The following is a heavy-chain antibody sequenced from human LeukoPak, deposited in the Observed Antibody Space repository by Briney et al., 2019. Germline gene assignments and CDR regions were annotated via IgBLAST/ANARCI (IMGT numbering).Heavy chain of an antibody. D-gene: IGHD5-18*01. CDR3: ARGLASGYSYGWGNYYYMDV. V-gene: IGHV3-20*04. CDR1: GFTFDDYG. J-gene: IGHJ6*03. Sequence: GGSLRLSCAASGFTFDDYGMSWVRQAPGKGLEWVSGINWNGGSTGYADSVKGRFTISRDNAKNSLYLQMKSLRAEDTALYYCARGLASGYSYGWGNYYYMDVWAKGTTVTVSS. CDR2: INWNGGST.